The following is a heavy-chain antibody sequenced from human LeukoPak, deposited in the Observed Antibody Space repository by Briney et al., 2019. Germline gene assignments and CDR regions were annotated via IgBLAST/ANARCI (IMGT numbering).Heavy chain of an antibody. CDR3: AKDAMVRGVTHAFDI. D-gene: IGHD3-10*01. Sequence: PGGSLRLSCAASGFTFSSYAMHWVRQAPGKGLEWVAVISYDGSNKYYADSVKGRFTISRDNSKNTLYLQMNSLRAEDMAVYYCAKDAMVRGVTHAFDIWGQGTMVTVSS. V-gene: IGHV3-30*04. CDR1: GFTFSSYA. CDR2: ISYDGSNK. J-gene: IGHJ3*02.